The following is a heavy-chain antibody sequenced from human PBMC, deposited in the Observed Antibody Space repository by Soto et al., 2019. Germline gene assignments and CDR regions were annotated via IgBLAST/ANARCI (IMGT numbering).Heavy chain of an antibody. CDR1: GFTFSGHA. V-gene: IGHV3-33*01. CDR2: IWYDGSNK. D-gene: IGHD6-19*01. J-gene: IGHJ6*02. CDR3: ARDGQSLAPYALDV. Sequence: QVQVVESGGGVVQPGRSLRLSCTASGFTFSGHAMHWVRQPPGKGLEWVAQIWYDGSNKIYADSVKGRFTISRDNSKNTLYVQMDSLRVEDTAVYYCARDGQSLAPYALDVWGQGTSVTVSS.